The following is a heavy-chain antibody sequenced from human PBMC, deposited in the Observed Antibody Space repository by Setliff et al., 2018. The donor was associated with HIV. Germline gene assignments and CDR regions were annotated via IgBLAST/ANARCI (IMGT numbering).Heavy chain of an antibody. CDR3: AREIYGGNSRPFDY. V-gene: IGHV4-61*09. D-gene: IGHD4-17*01. J-gene: IGHJ4*02. Sequence: KTSETLSLTCTVSGGSITSGSYYWSWIRQPAGKGLEWIGHISSSGSAYYNPSLKSRVTISVDTSKNQFSLKLNSVTAADTAVYYCAREIYGGNSRPFDYWGQGTLVTVSS. CDR2: ISSSGSA. CDR1: GGSITSGSYY.